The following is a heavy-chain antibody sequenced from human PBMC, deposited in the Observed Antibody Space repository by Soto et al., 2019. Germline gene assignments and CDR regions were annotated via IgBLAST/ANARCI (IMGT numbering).Heavy chain of an antibody. J-gene: IGHJ4*02. D-gene: IGHD5-12*01. CDR2: ISSSSSTI. CDR1: GFTFSSYS. Sequence: GGSLRLSCAASGFTFSSYSMNWVRQAPGKGLEWVSYISSSSSTIYYADSVKGRFTISRDNAKNSLYLQMNSLRAEDTAVYYCARMPITFYYPGRSYFDHWGQGTLVTVSS. V-gene: IGHV3-48*01. CDR3: ARMPITFYYPGRSYFDH.